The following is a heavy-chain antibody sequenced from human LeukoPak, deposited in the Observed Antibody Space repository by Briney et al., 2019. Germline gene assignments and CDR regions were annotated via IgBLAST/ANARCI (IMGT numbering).Heavy chain of an antibody. CDR3: VAYSSGWPFDY. Sequence: GGSLRLSCAASGFTFSNYWMHWVRQAPGKGLEWVAVISYDGSNKYYADSVKGRFTISRDNSKNTLYLQMNSLRAEDTAVYYCVAYSSGWPFDYWGQGTLVTVSS. J-gene: IGHJ4*02. CDR2: ISYDGSNK. CDR1: GFTFSNYW. V-gene: IGHV3-30*03. D-gene: IGHD6-19*01.